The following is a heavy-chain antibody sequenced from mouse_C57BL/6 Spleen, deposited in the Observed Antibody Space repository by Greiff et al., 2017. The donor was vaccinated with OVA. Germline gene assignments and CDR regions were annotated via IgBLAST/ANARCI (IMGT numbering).Heavy chain of an antibody. J-gene: IGHJ2*01. D-gene: IGHD1-1*01. CDR3: ARDYYGSSYFDY. Sequence: QVQLQQPGAELVKPGASVKMSCKASGYTFTSYWITWVKQRPGQGLEWIGDISPGSGSTNYNEKFKSKATLTVDTSSSTAYMQLSSLTSEDSAVYYCARDYYGSSYFDYWGQGTTLTVSS. CDR1: GYTFTSYW. CDR2: ISPGSGST. V-gene: IGHV1-55*01.